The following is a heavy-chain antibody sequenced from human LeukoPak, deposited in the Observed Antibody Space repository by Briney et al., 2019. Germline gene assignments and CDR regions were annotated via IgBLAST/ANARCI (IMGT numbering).Heavy chain of an antibody. Sequence: ASVKVSCKASGYTFTSHDINWVRQATGQGLEWKGWVSPNSANTGYAQKFQGRVTITRNTSISTAYLELGSLRSEDTAVYYCARAAATPVFSYYMDVWGKGTTVTVSS. V-gene: IGHV1-8*03. CDR2: VSPNSANT. CDR3: ARAAATPVFSYYMDV. CDR1: GYTFTSHD. J-gene: IGHJ6*03. D-gene: IGHD2-15*01.